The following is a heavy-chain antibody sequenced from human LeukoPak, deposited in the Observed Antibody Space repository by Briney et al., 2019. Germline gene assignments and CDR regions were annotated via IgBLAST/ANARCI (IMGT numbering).Heavy chain of an antibody. J-gene: IGHJ6*02. D-gene: IGHD6-13*01. V-gene: IGHV3-23*01. CDR2: ISGSGGST. CDR3: ARMELVPYYYYGMDV. CDR1: GFTFSSYA. Sequence: PGGSLRLSCAASGFTFSSYAMSWVRQAPGKGLEWVSAISGSGGSTYYADSVKGRFTISRDNSKNTLYLQMNSLRAEDTAVYYCARMELVPYYYYGMDVWGQGTTVTVSS.